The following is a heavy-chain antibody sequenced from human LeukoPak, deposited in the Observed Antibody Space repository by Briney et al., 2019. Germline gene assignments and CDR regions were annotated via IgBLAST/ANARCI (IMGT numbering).Heavy chain of an antibody. V-gene: IGHV3-7*01. CDR1: GFTFSSYW. CDR3: ARDLGCSSTSCYDQYFDY. CDR2: IKQDGSEK. Sequence: GGSLRLSCAASGFTFSSYWMSWVRQAPWKGLEWVANIKQDGSEKYYVDSVKGRFTISRDNAKNSLYLQMNSLRAEDTAVYYCARDLGCSSTSCYDQYFDYWGQGTLVTVSS. D-gene: IGHD2-2*01. J-gene: IGHJ4*02.